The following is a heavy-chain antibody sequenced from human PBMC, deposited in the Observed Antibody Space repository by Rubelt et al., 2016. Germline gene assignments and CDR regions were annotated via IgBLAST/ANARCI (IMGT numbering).Heavy chain of an antibody. J-gene: IGHJ5*02. V-gene: IGHV1-18*01. Sequence: QVQLVQSGAEVKKPGASVKVSCKASGYTFTSYGISWVRQAPGQGLEWMGWISDYNGNTNYAQKPQGRVTRTRDTSTGTAYMELSSLRAEDTAVYYCARSPRYDFEDNWFDPWGQGTLVTVSS. CDR1: GYTFTSYG. CDR2: ISDYNGNT. D-gene: IGHD3-3*01. CDR3: ARSPRYDFEDNWFDP.